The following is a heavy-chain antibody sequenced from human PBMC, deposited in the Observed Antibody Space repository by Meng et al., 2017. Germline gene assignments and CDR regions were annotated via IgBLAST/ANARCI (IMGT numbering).Heavy chain of an antibody. J-gene: IGHJ4*02. CDR3: ASGYGDYGVSDY. Sequence: GSLRLSCTVSGDSITSSNYYWGWIRQPPGKGLEWIGSIYYNGRTDYNPSLKSRVTISVDTSKNQFSLKLSSVTAADTAVYYCASGYGDYGVSDYWGQGTLVTVSS. V-gene: IGHV4-39*07. D-gene: IGHD5-12*01. CDR1: GDSITSSNYY. CDR2: IYYNGRT.